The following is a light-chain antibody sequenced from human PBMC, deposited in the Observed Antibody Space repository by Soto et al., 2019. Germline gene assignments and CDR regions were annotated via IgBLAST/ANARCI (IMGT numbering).Light chain of an antibody. CDR2: DVS. J-gene: IGLJ1*01. V-gene: IGLV2-14*01. CDR3: SSYTTTSTYV. CDR1: SSDVGGYNY. Sequence: QSALTQPASVSGSPGQSFTISCTGTSSDVGGYNYVSWYLQHPDKAPKLMIYDVSTRPSGVSNRFSGSKSANTASLTISGLQTEDEADYYCSSYTTTSTYVFGTGTKVTVL.